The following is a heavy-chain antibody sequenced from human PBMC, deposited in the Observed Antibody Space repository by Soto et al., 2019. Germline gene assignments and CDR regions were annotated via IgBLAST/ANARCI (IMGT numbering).Heavy chain of an antibody. CDR3: SPGSSGGEFGC. J-gene: IGHJ4*02. V-gene: IGHV3-23*01. D-gene: IGHD6-19*01. Sequence: GGSLRLSCAASGFTFSNAWMNWFRQAPGKRLEWVSRIDYSGVNTRYADSVKGRFTTSRDNSKNTLFLQLNSLKGDDTAVYYCSPGSSGGEFGCWGKGSLLTVSS. CDR2: IDYSGVNT. CDR1: GFTFSNAW.